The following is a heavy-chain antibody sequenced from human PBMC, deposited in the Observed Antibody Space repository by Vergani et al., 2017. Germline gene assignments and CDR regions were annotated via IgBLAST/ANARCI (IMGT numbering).Heavy chain of an antibody. V-gene: IGHV3-21*01. J-gene: IGHJ6*02. CDR2: ISSSSSYI. Sequence: EVQLVESGGGLIQPGGSLRLSCAASGFTVSSNYMNWVRQAPGKGLEWVSSISSSSSYIYYADSVKGRFTISRDNAKNSLYLQMNSLRAEDTAVYYCARVPEREVYYYYGMDVWGQGTTVTVSS. CDR3: ARVPEREVYYYYGMDV. D-gene: IGHD1-26*01. CDR1: GFTVSSNY.